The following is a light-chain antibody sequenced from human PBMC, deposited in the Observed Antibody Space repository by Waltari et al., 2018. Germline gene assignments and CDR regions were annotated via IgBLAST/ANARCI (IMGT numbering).Light chain of an antibody. CDR2: AAS. CDR3: QQSYSTPFT. V-gene: IGKV1-39*01. CDR1: QSISSY. J-gene: IGKJ3*01. Sequence: DIQMTQSPSSLSASVGDRVTITCRASQSISSYLNWYQQKPGKAPKLLIYAASSLQSVVPSRFSGSGSGTEFTLTISSLQPEDFATYYCQQSYSTPFTFGPGTKVDIK.